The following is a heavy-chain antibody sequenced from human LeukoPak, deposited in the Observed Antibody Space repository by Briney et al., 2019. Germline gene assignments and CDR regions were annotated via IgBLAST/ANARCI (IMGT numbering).Heavy chain of an antibody. CDR1: GFTVSSDY. J-gene: IGHJ4*02. CDR3: ARHDYLES. Sequence: GGSLRLSCAASGFTVSSDYISWVRQAPGKGLEWVSLIYSGGSTYYADPVNGRFTVSRDTSKNTVYLQMNSLRAEDAAVYYCARHDYLESWGQGTLVTVSS. V-gene: IGHV3-66*04. CDR2: IYSGGST.